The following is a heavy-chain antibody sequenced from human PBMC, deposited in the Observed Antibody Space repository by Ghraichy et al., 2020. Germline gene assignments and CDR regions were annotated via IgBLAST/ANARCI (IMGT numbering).Heavy chain of an antibody. CDR1: GITLSGYY. V-gene: IGHV3-72*01. Sequence: GGSLRLSCAGSGITLSGYYINWVRQAPGRGLEWVGRSYNKPDGYITEYAASVKGRFIISRDDSKNSLDLQMNSLESEDTAVDYCAAEGNKPVPDFDLWGRGTLVTVSS. CDR2: SYNKPDGYIT. CDR3: AAEGNKPVPDFDL. D-gene: IGHD3-10*02. J-gene: IGHJ2*01.